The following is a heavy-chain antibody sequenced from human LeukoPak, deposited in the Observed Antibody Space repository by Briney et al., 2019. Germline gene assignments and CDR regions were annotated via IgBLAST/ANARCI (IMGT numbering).Heavy chain of an antibody. CDR1: GYTFTSYA. Sequence: GASVKVSCKASGYTFTSYAMHWVRLAPGQRLEWMGWINAGNGNTKYSQKFQGRVTITRDTSASTAYMELSSLRSEDTAVYYCARGHYGSGSYDYWGQGSLVTVSS. D-gene: IGHD3-10*01. CDR3: ARGHYGSGSYDY. CDR2: INAGNGNT. J-gene: IGHJ4*02. V-gene: IGHV1-3*01.